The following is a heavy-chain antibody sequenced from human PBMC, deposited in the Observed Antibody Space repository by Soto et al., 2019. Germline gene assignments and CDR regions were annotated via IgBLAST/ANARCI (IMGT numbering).Heavy chain of an antibody. Sequence: QMQLVQSGPEVKKPGTSVKVSCKASGFTFTSSAVQWVRQARGQRLEWIGWIVVGSGNTNYAQKFQERVTITRDMSTSTAYLELSSLSSEETAVYCCAVQGGNLNWGQGALVTVSS. CDR2: IVVGSGNT. V-gene: IGHV1-58*01. CDR3: AVQGGNLN. D-gene: IGHD1-26*01. J-gene: IGHJ4*02. CDR1: GFTFTSSA.